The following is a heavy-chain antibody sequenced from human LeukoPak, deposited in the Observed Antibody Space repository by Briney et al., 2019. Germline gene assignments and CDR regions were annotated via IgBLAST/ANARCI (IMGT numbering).Heavy chain of an antibody. V-gene: IGHV4-59*01. Sequence: SETLSLTCTVSGGSISSYYWSWIRQPPGRGLEWIGYIYYSGSTNYNPSLKSRVTISVDTSKNQFSLKLSSVTAADTAVYYCARSPPGGLRLGELSSFDYWGQGTLVTVSS. D-gene: IGHD3-16*02. CDR3: ARSPPGGLRLGELSSFDY. J-gene: IGHJ4*02. CDR2: IYYSGST. CDR1: GGSISSYY.